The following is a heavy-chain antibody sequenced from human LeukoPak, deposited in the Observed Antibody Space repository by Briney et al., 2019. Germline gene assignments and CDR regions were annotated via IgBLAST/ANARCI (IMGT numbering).Heavy chain of an antibody. CDR1: GYSISSGFH. J-gene: IGHJ4*02. V-gene: IGHV4-38-2*02. D-gene: IGHD1-14*01. CDR2: SYHSVNP. Sequence: SETLTLTCTVSGYSISSGFHWGWVRLPPGKGLEWVGDSYHSVNPYYSPSLLSRVTLSVDTSKNQSSLKMPPVTPADTAMYYCARKPGAQTFDEWGQGTLVTVSS. CDR3: ARKPGAQTFDE.